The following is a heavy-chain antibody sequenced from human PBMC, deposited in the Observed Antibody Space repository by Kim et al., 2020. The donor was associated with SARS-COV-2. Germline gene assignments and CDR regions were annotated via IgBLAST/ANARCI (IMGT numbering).Heavy chain of an antibody. V-gene: IGHV3-30*04. D-gene: IGHD2-15*01. J-gene: IGHJ6*02. CDR3: ARVKGYCSGGSCYSEDYYGMDV. CDR2: ISYDGSNK. CDR1: GFTFSSYA. Sequence: GGSLRLSCAASGFTFSSYAMHWVRQAPGKGLEWVAVISYDGSNKYYADSVKGRFTISRDNSKNTLYLQMNSLRAEDTAVYYCARVKGYCSGGSCYSEDYYGMDVWGQGPTVTVSS.